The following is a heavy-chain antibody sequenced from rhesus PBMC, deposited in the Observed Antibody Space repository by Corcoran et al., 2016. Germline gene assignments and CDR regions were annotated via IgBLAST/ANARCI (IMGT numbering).Heavy chain of an antibody. J-gene: IGHJ4*01. CDR2: IYGSSRST. CDR1: GYSISSNY. CDR3: AREGTYGSSYYFDY. D-gene: IGHD4-29*01. Sequence: QVQLQESGPGLVKPPETLSLTCAVSGYSISSNYWSWIRQPPGKGLEWFGYIYGSSRSTYYNPSLKIRVTISTDTAKHQFSLKLNSGTAADTAVYYCAREGTYGSSYYFDYWGQGVLVTVSS. V-gene: IGHV4-160*01.